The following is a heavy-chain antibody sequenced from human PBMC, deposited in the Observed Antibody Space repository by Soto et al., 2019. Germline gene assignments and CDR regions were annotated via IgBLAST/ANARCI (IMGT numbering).Heavy chain of an antibody. CDR1: GFSLTSRPVG. V-gene: IGHV2-5*02. CDR3: AHRRNYDGSWNEGVFDY. D-gene: IGHD3-16*01. Sequence: QITLKESGPTLVKPTQTLTLTCTFSGFSLTSRPVGVGWVRQPPGKALEWLAFIYWDDHKRYSPSLRSTLTATMAASKYQVVLTLTNMDPVDTATYYCAHRRNYDGSWNEGVFDYWGQGILVTVSS. J-gene: IGHJ4*02. CDR2: IYWDDHK.